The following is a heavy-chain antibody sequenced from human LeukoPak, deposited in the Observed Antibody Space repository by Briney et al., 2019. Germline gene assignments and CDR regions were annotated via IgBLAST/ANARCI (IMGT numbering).Heavy chain of an antibody. CDR3: PSYSPTYIAVAGIHY. D-gene: IGHD6-19*01. Sequence: PSETLSLTCTVSGGSISSSSYYWGWIRQPPGKGLEWIGSIYYSGTTYYNPSLKSRVNISVDTSKNQFSLKLSSVTAADTAIYYCPSYSPTYIAVAGIHYWGQGTLVTVSS. CDR2: IYYSGTT. J-gene: IGHJ4*02. V-gene: IGHV4-39*07. CDR1: GGSISSSSYY.